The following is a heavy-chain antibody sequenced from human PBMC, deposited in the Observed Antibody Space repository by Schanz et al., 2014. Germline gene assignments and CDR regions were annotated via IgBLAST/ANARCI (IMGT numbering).Heavy chain of an antibody. CDR1: GFTFSNAW. Sequence: EVQLVESGGGLVKPGGSLRLSCAASGFTFSNAWMSWVRQAPGKGLEWVGRIKSKTDGGTTDYAAPVKGRFTISRDDSKNTLYLQMNSLKTEDTAVYYCTTTSIPPWYSSGWYYFDYWGQGTLVTVSS. CDR3: TTTSIPPWYSSGWYYFDY. CDR2: IKSKTDGGTT. J-gene: IGHJ4*02. D-gene: IGHD6-19*01. V-gene: IGHV3-15*01.